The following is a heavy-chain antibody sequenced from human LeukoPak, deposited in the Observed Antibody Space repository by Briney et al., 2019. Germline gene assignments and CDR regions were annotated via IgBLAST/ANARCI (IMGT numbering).Heavy chain of an antibody. D-gene: IGHD3-3*01. J-gene: IGHJ5*01. CDR1: GFSFSTST. V-gene: IGHV3-73*01. CDR3: TRLFWPDS. Sequence: GGSQGLSCAASGFSFSTSTIHWVRQASGKGLEWVGRIRNRANNYATAYGTAVKGRFTISRDDSQNTAYLQMNSLTTEDTALYFCTRLFWPDSWGHGRLVSVTS. CDR2: IRNRANNYAT.